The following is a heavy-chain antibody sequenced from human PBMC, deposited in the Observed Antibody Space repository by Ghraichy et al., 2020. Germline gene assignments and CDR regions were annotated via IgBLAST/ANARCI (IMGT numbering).Heavy chain of an antibody. D-gene: IGHD6-19*01. V-gene: IGHV3-23*01. Sequence: GGSLRLSCVASGFTFSSTTVSWVRQAPGRGLQWVSAIGGSGGTTYYADSVKGLFTISRDNSKNTLYLQMNSLRAEDTAVYYCAKNKGSGWMYYFDYWGQGTLVIVSS. CDR3: AKNKGSGWMYYFDY. CDR2: IGGSGGTT. CDR1: GFTFSSTT. J-gene: IGHJ4*02.